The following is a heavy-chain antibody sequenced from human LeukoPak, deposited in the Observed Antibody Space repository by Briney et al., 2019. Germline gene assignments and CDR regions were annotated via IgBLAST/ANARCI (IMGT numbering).Heavy chain of an antibody. CDR3: ARSAWGYAFDI. CDR1: GGSMRNYY. Sequence: SETLSLTCSVSGGSMRNYYWSWIWQPPGKGLEWIGYIHYSGSTNYNPSLKSRVTTSLDTSKNQFSLKLSSVTAADTAMYYCARSAWGYAFDIWGQGTMATVSS. J-gene: IGHJ3*02. CDR2: IHYSGST. V-gene: IGHV4-59*01. D-gene: IGHD3-16*01.